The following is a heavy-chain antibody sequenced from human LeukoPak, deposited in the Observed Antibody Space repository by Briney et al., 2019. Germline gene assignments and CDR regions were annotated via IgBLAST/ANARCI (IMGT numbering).Heavy chain of an antibody. V-gene: IGHV3-23*01. J-gene: IGHJ4*02. CDR2: FSGSGGST. CDR1: GFTFSSYA. Sequence: GGSLRLSCAASGFTFSSYAMSWVRQAPGKGLEWVSAFSGSGGSTYYADSVKGRFTISRNNSKNTLYLQMNSLRAEDTAVYYCAKDLVIPYYYDSSGPWDYWGQGTLVTVSS. CDR3: AKDLVIPYYYDSSGPWDY. D-gene: IGHD3-22*01.